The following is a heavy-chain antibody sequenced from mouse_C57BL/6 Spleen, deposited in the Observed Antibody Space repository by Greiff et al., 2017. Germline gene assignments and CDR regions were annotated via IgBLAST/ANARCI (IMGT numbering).Heavy chain of an antibody. V-gene: IGHV5-4*01. D-gene: IGHD1-1*02. J-gene: IGHJ4*01. CDR3: ARDGPYYGNYAMDY. CDR2: ISDGGSYT. Sequence: EVKVVESGGGLVKPGGSLKLSCAASGFTFSSYAMSWVRQTPEKRLEWVATISDGGSYTYYPDNVKGRFTISRDNAKNNLYLQMSHLKSEDTAMYYCARDGPYYGNYAMDYWGQGTSVTVSS. CDR1: GFTFSSYA.